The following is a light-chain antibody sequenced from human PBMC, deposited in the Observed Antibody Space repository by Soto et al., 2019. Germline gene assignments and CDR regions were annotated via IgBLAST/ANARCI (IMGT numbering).Light chain of an antibody. V-gene: IGKV1-5*01. CDR1: QSISSL. CDR3: QQYNRYWT. J-gene: IGKJ1*01. CDR2: DAS. Sequence: DIQMTQSPSPLSASVGDRFTITCRASQSISSLLAWYQQKPVKAPKLLIYDASSLESGVPSRFSGSGSGTEFTLTSSSLQPDDFATYYSQQYNRYWTFGQGTKV.